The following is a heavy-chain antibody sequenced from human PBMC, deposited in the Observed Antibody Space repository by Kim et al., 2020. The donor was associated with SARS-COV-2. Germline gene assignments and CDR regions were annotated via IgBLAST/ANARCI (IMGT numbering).Heavy chain of an antibody. CDR3: ARFPVAHISYAGYYMDV. D-gene: IGHD2-2*01. CDR1: GLIFSSYA. CDR2: ISGSGDGT. V-gene: IGHV3-23*01. Sequence: GGSLRLSCEVSGLIFSSYAMSWVRQVPGKGLEWVSAISGSGDGTYYADSVRGRLTISRDKSKNTLYLEMKSLRAEDTAVYYCARFPVAHISYAGYYMDVWGKGTTVTVSS. J-gene: IGHJ6*03.